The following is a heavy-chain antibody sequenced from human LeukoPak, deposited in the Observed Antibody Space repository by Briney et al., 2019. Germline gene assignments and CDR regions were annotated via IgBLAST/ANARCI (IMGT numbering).Heavy chain of an antibody. V-gene: IGHV1-69*04. J-gene: IGHJ4*02. CDR1: GYTFTNYG. CDR2: IIPILGIA. CDR3: ARGQAAAGTIDY. D-gene: IGHD6-13*01. Sequence: GASVKVSCKASGYTFTNYGISWVRQAPGQGLEWMGRIIPILGIANYAQKFQGRVTITADKSTSTAYMELSSLRSEDTAVYYCARGQAAAGTIDYWGQGTLVTVSS.